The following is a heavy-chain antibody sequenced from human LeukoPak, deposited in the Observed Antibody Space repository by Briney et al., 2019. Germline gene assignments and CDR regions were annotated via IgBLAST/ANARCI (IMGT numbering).Heavy chain of an antibody. CDR2: IRYDGSNK. D-gene: IGHD4-23*01. J-gene: IGHJ4*02. CDR1: GFTFSSYG. Sequence: GGSLRLSCAASGFTFSSYGMHWVRQAPGKGLEWVAFIRYDGSNKYYADSVKGRFTISRDNSKNTLFLQMNSLRAEDTAVYYCAKDLLLYVGNSNDYWGQGTLVTVSS. CDR3: AKDLLLYVGNSNDY. V-gene: IGHV3-30*02.